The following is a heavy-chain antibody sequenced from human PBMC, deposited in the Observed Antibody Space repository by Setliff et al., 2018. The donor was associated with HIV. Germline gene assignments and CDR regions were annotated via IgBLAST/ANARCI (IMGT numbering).Heavy chain of an antibody. Sequence: GASVKVSCKASGYSFTNYYIHWVRQAPGQGLEWMGVINPSSGDTLYAQNFQGRVTVTRDTSTSTVYMELSSLRSEDTAVYFCARHRDPPGSSWIYYYSYMDVWGKGTTVTVSS. CDR2: INPSSGDT. J-gene: IGHJ6*03. CDR1: GYSFTNYY. D-gene: IGHD6-13*01. V-gene: IGHV1-46*01. CDR3: ARHRDPPGSSWIYYYSYMDV.